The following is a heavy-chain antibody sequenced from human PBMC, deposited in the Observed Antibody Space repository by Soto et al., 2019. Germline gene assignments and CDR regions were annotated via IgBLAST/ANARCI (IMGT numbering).Heavy chain of an antibody. Sequence: SETLSVTCSVSGAALNSGNYYWSWIRQVPGKGLEWIGHIYVTGAADYNPSLRDRITISQDTSERQFSLNLRLVTAADTAVYYCARLRIATNNYKWFDPWGQGTLVTVSS. V-gene: IGHV4-31*03. CDR3: ARLRIATNNYKWFDP. CDR1: GAALNSGNYY. CDR2: IYVTGAA. D-gene: IGHD2-21*01. J-gene: IGHJ5*02.